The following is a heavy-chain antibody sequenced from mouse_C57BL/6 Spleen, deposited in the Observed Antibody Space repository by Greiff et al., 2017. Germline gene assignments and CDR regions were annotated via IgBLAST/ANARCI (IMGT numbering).Heavy chain of an antibody. CDR2: INPNYGTT. CDR1: GYSFTDYN. CDR3: ARSPITTVVARDWYFDV. Sequence: QLQESGPELVKPGASVKISCKASGYSFTDYNMNWVKQSNGKSLEWIGVINPNYGTTSYNQKFKGKATLTVDQSSSTAYMQLNSLTSEDSAVYYCARSPITTVVARDWYFDVWGTGTTVTVSS. V-gene: IGHV1-39*01. D-gene: IGHD1-1*01. J-gene: IGHJ1*03.